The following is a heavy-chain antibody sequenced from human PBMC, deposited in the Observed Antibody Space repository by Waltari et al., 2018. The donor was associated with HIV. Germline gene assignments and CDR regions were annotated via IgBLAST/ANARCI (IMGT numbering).Heavy chain of an antibody. J-gene: IGHJ6*02. CDR1: GINFDDHA. CDR3: VKDGASTIFGVLNGMDV. CDR2: ISWNSGDI. Sequence: EVQLVVSGGGSVQPGRSLRLSCTASGINFDDHAMHWVRQPPGKGLEWVSGISWNSGDIAYADSVKGRFTISRDNTKNSLFLQMNSVRVEDTALYYCVKDGASTIFGVLNGMDVWGQGTTVTVSS. D-gene: IGHD3-3*01. V-gene: IGHV3-9*01.